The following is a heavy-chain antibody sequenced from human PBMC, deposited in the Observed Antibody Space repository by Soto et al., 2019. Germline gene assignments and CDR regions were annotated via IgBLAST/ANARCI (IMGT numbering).Heavy chain of an antibody. D-gene: IGHD4-17*01. V-gene: IGHV4-31*03. CDR3: ARAKVRYGDYNYYYYGMDV. J-gene: IGHJ6*02. Sequence: SETLSLTCTVSGGSISSGGYYWSWIRQHPGKGLEWIGYIYYSGSTHYNPSLKSRVTISVDTSKNQFSLKLSSVTAADTAVYYCARAKVRYGDYNYYYYGMDVWGQGTTVTVSS. CDR1: GGSISSGGYY. CDR2: IYYSGST.